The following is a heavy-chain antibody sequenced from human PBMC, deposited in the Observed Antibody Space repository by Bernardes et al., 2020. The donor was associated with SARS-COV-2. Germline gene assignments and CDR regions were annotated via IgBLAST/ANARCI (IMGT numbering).Heavy chain of an antibody. CDR1: GYTFTGYF. CDR3: ARQVYSNNEPYYNWLDF. D-gene: IGHD4-4*01. CDR2: INPNSGGT. V-gene: IGHV1-2*02. Sequence: ASVKVSCKTSGYTFTGYFMHWMRQAPGQGLEWMGWINPNSGGTKSAQQFQGRVTMTRDTSVNTLYLELNRLKSDDAAVYYCARQVYSNNEPYYNWLDFWGQGTLVTVSS. J-gene: IGHJ5*01.